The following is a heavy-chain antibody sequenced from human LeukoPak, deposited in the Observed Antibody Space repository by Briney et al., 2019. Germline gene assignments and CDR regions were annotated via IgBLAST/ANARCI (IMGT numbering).Heavy chain of an antibody. V-gene: IGHV4-4*08. J-gene: IGHJ6*03. CDR1: GGSISSYY. D-gene: IGHD6-6*01. CDR3: ARVIAARPDYYYYYYMDV. Sequence: PSETLSLTCTVSGGSISSYYWSWIRQSPGKGLEWIGYIYNSGSTNYNPSLKSRVTISVDTSKNQFSLKLSSVTAADTAVYYCARVIAARPDYYYYYYMDVWGKGTTVTVSS. CDR2: IYNSGST.